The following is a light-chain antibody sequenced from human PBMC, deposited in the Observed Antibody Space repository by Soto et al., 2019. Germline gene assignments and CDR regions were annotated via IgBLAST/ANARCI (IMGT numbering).Light chain of an antibody. CDR3: QQYNDWPRT. CDR1: QSVSSD. CDR2: GAS. Sequence: EIVMTQSPATLSVSPGERATLPCRASQSVSSDLAWYHQKPGQAPRLLIYGASTRATGVPARFSGSGSGTEFTLTINSLQSEDFAVYYCQQYNDWPRTFGQGTKV. V-gene: IGKV3-15*01. J-gene: IGKJ1*01.